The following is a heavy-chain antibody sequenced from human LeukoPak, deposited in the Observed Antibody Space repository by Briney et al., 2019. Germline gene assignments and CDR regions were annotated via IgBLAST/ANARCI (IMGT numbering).Heavy chain of an antibody. V-gene: IGHV3-23*01. Sequence: TGGSLRLSCAASGFTFSSYAMSWVRQAPGKGLEWVSAISGSGGSTYYADSVKGRFTISRDNSKNTLYLQMNSLRAEDTAVYYCAKLQKGSGDAFDIWGQGTMVTVSS. CDR2: ISGSGGST. J-gene: IGHJ3*02. CDR1: GFTFSSYA. CDR3: AKLQKGSGDAFDI. D-gene: IGHD7-27*01.